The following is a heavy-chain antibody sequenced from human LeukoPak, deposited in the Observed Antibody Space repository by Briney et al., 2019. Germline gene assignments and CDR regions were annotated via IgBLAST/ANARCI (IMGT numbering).Heavy chain of an antibody. D-gene: IGHD1-1*01. CDR3: AREGTAGANLNWFDP. CDR2: ISYSGST. CDR1: GGSISSTNW. V-gene: IGHV4-4*02. J-gene: IGHJ5*02. Sequence: SETLSLTCGVSGGSISSTNWWSWVRQPPGKGLEWIGYISYSGSTNFNPSLKSRVTISVDTSKNQFSLKLSSVTAADTAVYYCAREGTAGANLNWFDPWGQGTLVTVSS.